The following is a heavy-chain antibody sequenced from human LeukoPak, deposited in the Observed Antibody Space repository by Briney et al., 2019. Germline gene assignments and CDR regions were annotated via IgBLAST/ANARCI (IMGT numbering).Heavy chain of an antibody. CDR3: ARPYYYDSRIDP. V-gene: IGHV4-30-4*01. Sequence: PSQTLSLTCTVSGGSISSGDYYWSWIHQPPGKGLEWIAYMYYSGNTYYNPSLKSRVTMSADTSKNQLSLKLSSVTAADTAVYYCARPYYYDSRIDPWGQGILVTVSS. CDR1: GGSISSGDYY. D-gene: IGHD3-22*01. J-gene: IGHJ5*02. CDR2: MYYSGNT.